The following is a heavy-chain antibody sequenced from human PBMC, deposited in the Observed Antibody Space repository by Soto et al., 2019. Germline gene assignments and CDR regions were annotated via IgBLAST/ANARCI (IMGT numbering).Heavy chain of an antibody. D-gene: IGHD4-17*01. CDR1: GFTFSNYG. Sequence: PGGSLRLSCAASGFTFSNYGMHWVRQAPGKGLEWVAVTWYDGSNKYHADSVKGRFTISRDNSKNTLYLQMNSLRAEDTAVYYCARALPRVSTHAFDIWGQGTMV. J-gene: IGHJ3*02. CDR2: TWYDGSNK. V-gene: IGHV3-33*01. CDR3: ARALPRVSTHAFDI.